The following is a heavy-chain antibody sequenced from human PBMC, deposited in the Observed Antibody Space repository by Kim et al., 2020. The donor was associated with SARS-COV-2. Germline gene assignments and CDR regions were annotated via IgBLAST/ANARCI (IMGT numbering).Heavy chain of an antibody. V-gene: IGHV3-23*01. D-gene: IGHD3-10*01. Sequence: TYYADSVKGRFTISRDHPKNTLYLQMNSLRAEDTAVYYCAKESSGSYYKRWGQGTLVTVSS. CDR2: T. J-gene: IGHJ4*02. CDR3: AKESSGSYYKR.